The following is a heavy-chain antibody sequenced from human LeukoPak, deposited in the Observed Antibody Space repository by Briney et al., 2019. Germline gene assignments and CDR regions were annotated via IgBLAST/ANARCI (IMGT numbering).Heavy chain of an antibody. D-gene: IGHD3-16*01. V-gene: IGHV4-59*08. CDR2: IYYSGST. CDR3: ARRPVWGYFDY. CDR1: GGSISSYY. Sequence: KPSETLSLTCTGSGGSISSYYWSWIRQPPGKGLEGIGYIYYSGSTNYNPSLKSRVTISVDTSKNQFSLKLSSVTAADTAVYYCARRPVWGYFDYWGQGTLVTVSS. J-gene: IGHJ4*02.